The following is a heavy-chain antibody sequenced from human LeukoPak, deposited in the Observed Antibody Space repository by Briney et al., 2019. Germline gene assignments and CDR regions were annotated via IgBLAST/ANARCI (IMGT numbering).Heavy chain of an antibody. J-gene: IGHJ4*02. Sequence: ASVKVSCKVSGYTLTELSMHWVRQAPGKGLEWMGGFDPEDGETIYAQKFQGRVTMTEGTSTDTAYMELSSLRSEDTAVYYCATGPSGQLLSFRIDYWGQGTLVTVSS. D-gene: IGHD2-2*01. CDR2: FDPEDGET. CDR1: GYTLTELS. V-gene: IGHV1-24*01. CDR3: ATGPSGQLLSFRIDY.